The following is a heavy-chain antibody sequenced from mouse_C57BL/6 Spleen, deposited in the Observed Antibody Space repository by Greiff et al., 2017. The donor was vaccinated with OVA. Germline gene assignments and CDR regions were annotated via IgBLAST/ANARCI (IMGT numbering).Heavy chain of an antibody. CDR1: GYTFTSYW. D-gene: IGHD2-10*01. CDR3: ARSGGLLWP. J-gene: IGHJ2*01. Sequence: VQLQESGAELVKPGASVKLSCKASGYTFTSYWMHWVKQRPGQGLEWIGMIHPNSGSTNYNEKFKSKATLTVDKSSSTAYMQLSSLTSEDSAVYYCARSGGLLWPWGQGTTLTVSS. CDR2: IHPNSGST. V-gene: IGHV1-64*01.